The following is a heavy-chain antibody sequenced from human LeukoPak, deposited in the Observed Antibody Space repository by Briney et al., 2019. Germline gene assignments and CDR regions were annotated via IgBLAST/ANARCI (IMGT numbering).Heavy chain of an antibody. Sequence: GGSLRLSCAASGFTFGSYAMTWVRQAPGKGLEWVSSISDSGVNTYYPDSVKGRSTISRDNSKNTLYLQMNSLRAEDTAVYYCAKDPTAAKYYDILTGYYMTPGSWGQGTLVTVSS. CDR3: AKDPTAAKYYDILTGYYMTPGS. CDR1: GFTFGSYA. V-gene: IGHV3-23*01. J-gene: IGHJ4*02. CDR2: ISDSGVNT. D-gene: IGHD3-9*01.